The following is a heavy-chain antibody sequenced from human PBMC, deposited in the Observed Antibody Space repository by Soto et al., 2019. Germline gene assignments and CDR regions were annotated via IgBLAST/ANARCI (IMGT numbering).Heavy chain of an antibody. CDR3: AKDLGGNDYIWGSYRYASTYAFDI. V-gene: IGHV3-23*01. J-gene: IGHJ3*02. D-gene: IGHD3-16*02. CDR1: GFTFSSYA. CDR2: ISGSGGST. Sequence: EVQLLESGGGLVQPGGSLRLSCAASGFTFSSYAMSWVRQAPGKGLEWVSAISGSGGSTYYADSVKGRFTISRDNSKNTLYLQMNSLRAEDTAVYYCAKDLGGNDYIWGSYRYASTYAFDIWGQGTMVTVSS.